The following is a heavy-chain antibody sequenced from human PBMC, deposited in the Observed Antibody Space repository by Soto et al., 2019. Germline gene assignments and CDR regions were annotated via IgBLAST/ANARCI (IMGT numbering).Heavy chain of an antibody. Sequence: GGSLRLSCVGSGFTFSVYAMSWVRQAPGKGLEWVAAISNSGGHTYFADSVKGRFTISRDYSKNTLYLQMNSLRTEDTAVYYCANNSPDYCGNPWGQGTMVTVSS. CDR2: ISNSGGHT. J-gene: IGHJ3*01. D-gene: IGHD4-17*01. CDR1: GFTFSVYA. CDR3: ANNSPDYCGNP. V-gene: IGHV3-23*01.